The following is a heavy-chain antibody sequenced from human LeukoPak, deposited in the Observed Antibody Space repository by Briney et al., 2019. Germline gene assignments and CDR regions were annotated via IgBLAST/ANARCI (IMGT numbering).Heavy chain of an antibody. CDR3: ARGGLENGYHSNDGFDI. CDR1: GGSISGYY. Sequence: SETLSLTCTVAGGSISGYYWSWVRQPPGKGLEWLGYIYYSGSTNYNPSLKSRVTMSGDTCRNQFSLKLSSVTAADTAVYYCARGGLENGYHSNDGFDIWGQGTMVTVSS. V-gene: IGHV4-59*01. D-gene: IGHD3-22*01. J-gene: IGHJ3*02. CDR2: IYYSGST.